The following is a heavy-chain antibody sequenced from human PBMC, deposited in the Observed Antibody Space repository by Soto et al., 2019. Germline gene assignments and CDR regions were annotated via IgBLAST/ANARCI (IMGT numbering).Heavy chain of an antibody. CDR3: ASLNRDYYGSGSYYRSSLAPWYYFDY. CDR2: IYHSGST. D-gene: IGHD3-10*01. CDR1: GGSISSSNW. J-gene: IGHJ4*02. Sequence: SETLSLTCAVSGGSISSSNWWSFFRQPPGKGLEWIGEIYHSGSTNYNPSLKSRVTISVDKSKNQFSLKLSSVTAADTAVYYCASLNRDYYGSGSYYRSSLAPWYYFDYWGQGTLVTVSS. V-gene: IGHV4-4*02.